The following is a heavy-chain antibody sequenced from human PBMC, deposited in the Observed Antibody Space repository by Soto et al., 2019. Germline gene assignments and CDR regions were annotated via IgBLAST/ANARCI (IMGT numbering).Heavy chain of an antibody. Sequence: QVQLVESGGGVVQPGRSRRLSGSASGFTFSSYAMHWVRQAPGKGLEWVAVISDDGSKKYYADSVKGRFTISRDNSKNTLYLQMNSLSAEDTAVYYCAREASSSWYCLDYWGQGTMVTVSS. CDR3: AREASSSWYCLDY. CDR1: GFTFSSYA. D-gene: IGHD6-13*01. V-gene: IGHV3-30-3*01. J-gene: IGHJ4*02. CDR2: ISDDGSKK.